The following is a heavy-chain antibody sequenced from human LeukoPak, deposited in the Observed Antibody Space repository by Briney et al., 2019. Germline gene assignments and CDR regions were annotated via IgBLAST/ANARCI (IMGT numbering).Heavy chain of an antibody. D-gene: IGHD3-10*01. J-gene: IGHJ6*02. CDR2: IYHSGST. CDR1: GGSISSYY. CDR3: ARLFPGAAQDGMDV. V-gene: IGHV4-59*08. Sequence: SETLSLTCTVSGGSISSYYWSWIRQPPGKGLEWIGYIYHSGSTNYNPSLESRVTISVDTSKNQFSLKLSSVTAADTAVYYCARLFPGAAQDGMDVWGQGTTVTVSS.